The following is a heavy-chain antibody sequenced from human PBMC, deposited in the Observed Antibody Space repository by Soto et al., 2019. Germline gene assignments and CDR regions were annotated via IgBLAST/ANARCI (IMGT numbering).Heavy chain of an antibody. CDR2: IYPGDSDT. Sequence: GESLKISCKGSGYSFTSYWIGWVRQMPGKGLEWMGIIYPGDSDTRYSPSFQGQVTISADKSISTAYLQWSSLKASDAAMYYCARLSRCGSTICYTNMDVWGQGTTFTVSS. J-gene: IGHJ6*02. D-gene: IGHD2-2*02. CDR1: GYSFTSYW. CDR3: ARLSRCGSTICYTNMDV. V-gene: IGHV5-51*01.